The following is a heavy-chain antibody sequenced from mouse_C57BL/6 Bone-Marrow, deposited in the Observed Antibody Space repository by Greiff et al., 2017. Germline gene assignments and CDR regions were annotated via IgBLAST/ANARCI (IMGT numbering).Heavy chain of an antibody. CDR1: GYSITSGYY. J-gene: IGHJ1*03. Sequence: EVKLMESGPGLVKPSQSLSLTCSVTGYSITSGYYWNWIRQFPGNKLEWMGYISYDGSNNYNPSLKNRISITRDTSKNQFFLKLNSVTTEDTATYYCARLGDGYFWGYCDVWGTGTTVTVSS. CDR3: ARLGDGYFWGYCDV. D-gene: IGHD2-3*01. CDR2: ISYDGSN. V-gene: IGHV3-6*01.